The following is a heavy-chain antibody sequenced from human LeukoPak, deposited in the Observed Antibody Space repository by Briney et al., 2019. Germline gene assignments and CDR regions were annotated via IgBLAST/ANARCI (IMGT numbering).Heavy chain of an antibody. V-gene: IGHV3-48*04. Sequence: GGSLRLSCAASGFTFSKYSMTWVRQAPGKGLEWVSFIDTSSTTMYYTDSVKGRFTISRDNAKNSLYLQMNSLRTEDTAVYYCARGRGSWYGVYFDYWGQGTLVTVSS. CDR2: IDTSSTTM. CDR3: ARGRGSWYGVYFDY. D-gene: IGHD6-13*01. CDR1: GFTFSKYS. J-gene: IGHJ4*02.